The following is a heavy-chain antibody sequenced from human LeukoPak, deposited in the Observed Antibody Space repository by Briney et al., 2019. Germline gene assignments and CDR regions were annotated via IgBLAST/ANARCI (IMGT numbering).Heavy chain of an antibody. Sequence: GESLKISCKGSGYSFTSYWIGWVRQMPGKGLEWMGIIYPGDSDTRYSPSFQGQVTISADKSISTAYLQWSSLKASDTAMYYCTRQWNIAAAGIDYWGQGTLVTVSS. CDR1: GYSFTSYW. CDR3: TRQWNIAAAGIDY. D-gene: IGHD6-13*01. CDR2: IYPGDSDT. V-gene: IGHV5-51*01. J-gene: IGHJ4*02.